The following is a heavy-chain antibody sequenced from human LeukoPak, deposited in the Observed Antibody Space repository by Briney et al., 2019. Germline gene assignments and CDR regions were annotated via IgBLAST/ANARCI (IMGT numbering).Heavy chain of an antibody. CDR1: GFTVSSNH. D-gene: IGHD6-6*01. V-gene: IGHV3-53*01. CDR2: IYSGGNT. CDR3: ARVDYSTSSGAFDI. J-gene: IGHJ3*02. Sequence: GGSLRLSCAASGFTVSSNHMTWVRQAPGKGLEWVSVIYSGGNTYYADSVKGRFTISRDNSKNTLYLQMNSLRAEDTAVYYCARVDYSTSSGAFDIWGQGTMVTVSS.